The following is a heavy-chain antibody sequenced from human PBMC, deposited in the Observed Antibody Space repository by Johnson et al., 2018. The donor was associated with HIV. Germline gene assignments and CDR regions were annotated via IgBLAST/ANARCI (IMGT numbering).Heavy chain of an antibody. CDR2: MSTSGSTK. J-gene: IGHJ3*02. V-gene: IGHV3-11*01. D-gene: IGHD3-3*01. CDR3: AKALGGYAFDI. Sequence: QVQVVESGGGLVKPGGSLRLSCAASGFTFSDFFMSWIRQAPGKGLEWVAYMSTSGSTKFYADPVKGRFTISRDNAKHTLYLQMKSLRAEETAVYYCAKALGGYAFDIWGQGTMVTVSS. CDR1: GFTFSDFF.